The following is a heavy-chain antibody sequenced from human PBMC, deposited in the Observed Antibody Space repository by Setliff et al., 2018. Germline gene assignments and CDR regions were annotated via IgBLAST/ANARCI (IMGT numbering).Heavy chain of an antibody. CDR1: GFTFVDYG. J-gene: IGHJ4*02. Sequence: GGSLRLSCAASGFTFVDYGMTWVRQAPGKGLEWVSGINWNGGSTGYADSVKGRFTISRDNAKNSLYLQMNSLRGEDTAVYYCAKDTGYYFDYWGQGTLVTVSS. CDR3: AKDTGYYFDY. D-gene: IGHD4-4*01. CDR2: INWNGGST. V-gene: IGHV3-20*04.